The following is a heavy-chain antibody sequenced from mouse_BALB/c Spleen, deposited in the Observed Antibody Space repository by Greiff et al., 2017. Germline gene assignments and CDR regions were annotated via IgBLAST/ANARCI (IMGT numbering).Heavy chain of an antibody. CDR3: ARQGVTTTFDY. CDR2: ISSGGSYT. V-gene: IGHV5-6*01. D-gene: IGHD2-1*01. Sequence: EVHLVESGGDLVKPGGSLKLSCAASGFTFSSYGMSWVRQTPDKRLEWVATISSGGSYTYYPDSVKGRFTISRDNAKNTLYLQMSSLKSEDTAMYYCARQGVTTTFDYWGQGTTLTVSS. CDR1: GFTFSSYG. J-gene: IGHJ2*01.